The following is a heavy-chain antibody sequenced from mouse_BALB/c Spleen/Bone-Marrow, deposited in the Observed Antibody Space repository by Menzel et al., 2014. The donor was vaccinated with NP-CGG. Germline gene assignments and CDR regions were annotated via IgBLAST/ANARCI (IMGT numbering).Heavy chain of an antibody. V-gene: IGHV14-3*02. Sequence: VQLQQPGAELVKPGASVKLSCTASGFNIKDTYMHWVKQRPEQGLEWIGRIDPANGNTKYDPKFQGKANITADTSSNTAYLQLSSLTSEDTAVYYCANYYYGSSLFAYWGQGTLVTVSA. CDR1: GFNIKDTY. CDR3: ANYYYGSSLFAY. CDR2: IDPANGNT. D-gene: IGHD1-1*01. J-gene: IGHJ3*01.